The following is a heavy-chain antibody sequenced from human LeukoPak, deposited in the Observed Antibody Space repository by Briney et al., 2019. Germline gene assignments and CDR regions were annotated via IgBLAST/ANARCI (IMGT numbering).Heavy chain of an antibody. Sequence: PSETLSLTCTVSGGSISSSSYYWGWIRQPPGKGLEWIGSIYYSGSTYYNPSLKSRVTISVDTSKNQFSLKLSSVTAADTAVYYCARSFSSGWYVSVVYYFDYWGQGTLVTVSS. CDR1: GGSISSSSYY. D-gene: IGHD6-19*01. V-gene: IGHV4-39*01. CDR3: ARSFSSGWYVSVVYYFDY. J-gene: IGHJ4*02. CDR2: IYYSGST.